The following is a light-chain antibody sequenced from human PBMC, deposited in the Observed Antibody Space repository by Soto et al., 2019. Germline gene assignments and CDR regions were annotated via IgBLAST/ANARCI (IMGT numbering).Light chain of an antibody. CDR2: AAS. CDR1: QSVSSNY. Sequence: EIVLTQSPGTLSLSPGERATLSCRASQSVSSNYLAWYQQKRGQATSLLIYAASNMATGIPDRFSGSGSGTDFTLTISRLEPEDFAVYHCQQYGSSPATFGLGTKLEIK. V-gene: IGKV3-20*01. CDR3: QQYGSSPAT. J-gene: IGKJ2*01.